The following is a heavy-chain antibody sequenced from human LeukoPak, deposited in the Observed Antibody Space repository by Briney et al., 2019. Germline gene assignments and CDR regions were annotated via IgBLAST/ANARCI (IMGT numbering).Heavy chain of an antibody. CDR2: INQDGSVK. V-gene: IGHV3-7*04. CDR3: ARCNGWCS. J-gene: IGHJ5*02. CDR1: GFTLRSYY. Sequence: GGSLPLSCVSSGFTLRSYYMTWVRQAPGKGLEWVANINQDGSVKFYVDSVKGRFTISRDNAKNSLYLQMDSLRAEDTAEYFCARCNGWCSWGQGTLVTVSS. D-gene: IGHD4/OR15-4a*01.